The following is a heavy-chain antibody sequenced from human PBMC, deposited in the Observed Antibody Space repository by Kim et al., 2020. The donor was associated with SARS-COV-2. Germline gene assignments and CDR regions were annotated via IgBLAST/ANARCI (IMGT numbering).Heavy chain of an antibody. CDR2: IYSGGSNI. CDR1: GFTFNTYA. D-gene: IGHD3-22*01. Sequence: GGSLRLSCAASGFTFNTYAMSWVRQAPGKGLEWVSVIYSGGSNIYYADSVRGRFSISRDDSKNTLYLQMNSLRPEDTAVYYCARAGDSSGYKYFQHWGRGTLVIVSS. J-gene: IGHJ1*01. V-gene: IGHV3-23*03. CDR3: ARAGDSSGYKYFQH.